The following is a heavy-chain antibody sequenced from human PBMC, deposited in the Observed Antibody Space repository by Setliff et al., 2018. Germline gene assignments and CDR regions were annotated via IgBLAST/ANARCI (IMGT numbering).Heavy chain of an antibody. V-gene: IGHV4-39*07. CDR2: IYYTGIT. Sequence: SETLSLTCTVSGDSISSSGYSSRSYYWAWTRQPPGKGLEWVGRIYYTGITYYNPSLKSRVTISVDTSKTQFSLKLNSMTTADTAVYYCARGGTYRYFDYWGQGALVTVSS. CDR3: ARGGTYRYFDY. CDR1: GDSISSSGYSSRSYY. J-gene: IGHJ4*02.